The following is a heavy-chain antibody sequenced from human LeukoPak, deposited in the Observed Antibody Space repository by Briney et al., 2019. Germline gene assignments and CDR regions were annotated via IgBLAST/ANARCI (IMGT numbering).Heavy chain of an antibody. CDR1: GFTFSSCA. CDR2: INNSGRTI. V-gene: IGHV3-23*01. Sequence: PGGSLRLSCAASGFTFSSCAMSWVRQAPGRGLEWVSVINNSGRTIYYADSVKGRFIISRDNSKNTLHLQMNSLRAEDTAVYFCAKPIYTSGWINSFDSWGQGTLVTVSS. D-gene: IGHD6-19*01. J-gene: IGHJ5*01. CDR3: AKPIYTSGWINSFDS.